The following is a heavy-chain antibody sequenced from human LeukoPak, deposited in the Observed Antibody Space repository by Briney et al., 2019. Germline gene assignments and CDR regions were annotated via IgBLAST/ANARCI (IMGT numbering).Heavy chain of an antibody. CDR2: IIPIFGTA. Sequence: SVKVSCKASGGTFSSYAISWVRQAPGQGLEWMGGIIPIFGTANYAQKFQGRVTITTDESTRTAYMELSSLRSEDTAVNYCGRSRGYGGQNPSRQSNWFDPWGGGTLVTFPS. J-gene: IGHJ5*02. CDR3: GRSRGYGGQNPSRQSNWFDP. CDR1: GGTFSSYA. D-gene: IGHD5-12*01. V-gene: IGHV1-69*05.